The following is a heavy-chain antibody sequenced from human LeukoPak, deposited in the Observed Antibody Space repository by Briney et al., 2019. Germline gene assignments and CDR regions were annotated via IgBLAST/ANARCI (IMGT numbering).Heavy chain of an antibody. Sequence: ASVKVSCKASGYTFSSYTMNWVRQAPGQGLEWMGWINTNTGNPTYAQDYTGRFVFSLDTSVSTAYLQISSLKAEDTAVYYCARAGGYSYGSTSSSFDYWGQGTLVTVSS. CDR2: INTNTGNP. J-gene: IGHJ4*02. CDR3: ARAGGYSYGSTSSSFDY. D-gene: IGHD5-18*01. V-gene: IGHV7-4-1*02. CDR1: GYTFSSYT.